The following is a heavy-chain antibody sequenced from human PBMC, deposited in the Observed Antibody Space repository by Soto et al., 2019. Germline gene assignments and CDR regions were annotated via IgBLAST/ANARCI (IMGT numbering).Heavy chain of an antibody. V-gene: IGHV3-23*01. Sequence: GGSLRLSCAASGFTFSSYAMSWVRQAPGKGLEWVSAISGSGGSTYYADSVKGRFTISRDNSKNTLYLQMNSLRAEDMAVYYCARTYGDYVALLSYWGQGTLVTVSS. CDR3: ARTYGDYVALLSY. CDR1: GFTFSSYA. CDR2: ISGSGGST. D-gene: IGHD4-17*01. J-gene: IGHJ4*02.